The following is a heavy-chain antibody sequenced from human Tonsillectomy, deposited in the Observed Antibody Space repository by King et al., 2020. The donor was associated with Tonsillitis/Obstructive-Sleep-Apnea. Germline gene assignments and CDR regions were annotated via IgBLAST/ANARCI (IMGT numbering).Heavy chain of an antibody. CDR3: ARSDFQYYYMDV. CDR1: GFPLSNYA. V-gene: IGHV3-30*04. CDR2: ISYAGSDK. J-gene: IGHJ6*03. Sequence: VQLVESGGGVVQPGRSLRLSCAASGFPLSNYAMHWVRQAPGKGLEWGAVISYAGSDKYYADSVKGRFILSRDISNNTLYLQMNSLRIEDTAVYFCARSDFQYYYMDVWGKGTTVTVSS.